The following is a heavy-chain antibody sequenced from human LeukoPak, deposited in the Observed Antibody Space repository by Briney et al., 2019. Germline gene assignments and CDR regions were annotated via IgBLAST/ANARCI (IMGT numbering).Heavy chain of an antibody. CDR3: ASLAAAGDY. D-gene: IGHD6-13*01. V-gene: IGHV4-34*01. J-gene: IGHJ4*02. Sequence: SETLSLTCAVCGGSFSGYYWSWIRQPPGKGLEWIGEINHSGSTIYNPSLKSRVTISVDTSKNQFSLKLSSVTAADTAVYYCASLAAAGDYWGQGTLVTVSS. CDR2: INHSGST. CDR1: GGSFSGYY.